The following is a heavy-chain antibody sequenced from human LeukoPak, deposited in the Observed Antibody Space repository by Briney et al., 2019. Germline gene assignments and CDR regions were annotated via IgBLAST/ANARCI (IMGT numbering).Heavy chain of an antibody. V-gene: IGHV3-7*03. CDR2: MKEDGSAR. CDR3: AKDNPGIAARLVPDY. CDR1: GFTFSNYW. J-gene: IGHJ4*02. Sequence: GGSLRLSCVAAGFTFSNYWMSWVRQAPGKGLEWLANMKEDGSARYYVDSMKGRFTISRDNAKNSLYLQMNSLRAEDTAVYYCAKDNPGIAARLVPDYWGQGTLVTVSS. D-gene: IGHD6-6*01.